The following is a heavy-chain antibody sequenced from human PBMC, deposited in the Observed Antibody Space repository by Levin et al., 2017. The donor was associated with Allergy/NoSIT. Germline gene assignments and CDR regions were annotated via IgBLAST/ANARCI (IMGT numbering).Heavy chain of an antibody. CDR3: ARVGSPYYYGSGSYYNGHWWFDP. V-gene: IGHV1-69*13. CDR2: IIPIFGTA. D-gene: IGHD3-10*01. Sequence: SVKVSCKASGGTFSSYAISWVRQAPGQGLEWMGGIIPIFGTANYAQKFQGRVTITADESTSTAYMELSSLRSEDTAVYYCARVGSPYYYGSGSYYNGHWWFDPWGQGTLVTVSS. J-gene: IGHJ5*02. CDR1: GGTFSSYA.